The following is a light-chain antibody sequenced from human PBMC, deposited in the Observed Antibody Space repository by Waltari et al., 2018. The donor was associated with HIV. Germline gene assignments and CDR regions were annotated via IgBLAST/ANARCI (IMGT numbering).Light chain of an antibody. Sequence: SYELTQPPSVSVSPGQTARITCSGDALPKQYAYWYQQKPGQAPLLVIYKDNERPLGIPERFSGSSSGTTVTLTISGVHTEDEADYYCQSADSTGSYPDVFGTGTKVTVL. CDR2: KDN. CDR1: ALPKQY. CDR3: QSADSTGSYPDV. J-gene: IGLJ1*01. V-gene: IGLV3-25*03.